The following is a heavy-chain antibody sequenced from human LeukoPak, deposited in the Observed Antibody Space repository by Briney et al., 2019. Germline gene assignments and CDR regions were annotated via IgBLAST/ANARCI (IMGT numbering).Heavy chain of an antibody. CDR3: ARVGGIALGVAFDI. CDR2: IYSGGST. J-gene: IGHJ3*02. V-gene: IGHV3-53*01. CDR1: GFTVSSNY. Sequence: GGSLTLSCAASGFTVSSNYMSWVRQAPGKGLEWVSVIYSGGSTYYADSVKGRFTISRDNSKNTLYLQMNILRAEDTAVYYCARVGGIALGVAFDIWGQGTMVTVSS. D-gene: IGHD3-16*01.